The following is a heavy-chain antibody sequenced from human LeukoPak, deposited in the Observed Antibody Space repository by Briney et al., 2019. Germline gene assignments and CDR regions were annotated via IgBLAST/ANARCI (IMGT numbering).Heavy chain of an antibody. CDR3: ARDGIRWDPPPGDFDY. Sequence: GASVKVSCKASGYTFTSYGISWVRQAPGQGLEWMGWISAYNGNTNYAQKLQGRVTMTTDTSTSTAYMELRSLRSDDTAVYYCARDGIRWDPPPGDFDYWGQGTLVTVSS. CDR2: ISAYNGNT. J-gene: IGHJ4*02. V-gene: IGHV1-18*01. D-gene: IGHD1-26*01. CDR1: GYTFTSYG.